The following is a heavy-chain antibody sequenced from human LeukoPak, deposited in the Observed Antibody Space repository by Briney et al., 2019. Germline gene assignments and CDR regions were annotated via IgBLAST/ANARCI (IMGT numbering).Heavy chain of an antibody. CDR3: ARGGVGYCSGGSCYSPINWFDP. Sequence: SETLSLTCTVSGGSISGYYWSWIRQPPGKGLEWIGEINHSGSTNYNPSLKSRVTISVDTSKNQFSLKLSSVTAADTAVYYCARGGVGYCSGGSCYSPINWFDPWGQGTLVTVSS. CDR1: GGSISGYY. D-gene: IGHD2-15*01. J-gene: IGHJ5*02. CDR2: INHSGST. V-gene: IGHV4-34*01.